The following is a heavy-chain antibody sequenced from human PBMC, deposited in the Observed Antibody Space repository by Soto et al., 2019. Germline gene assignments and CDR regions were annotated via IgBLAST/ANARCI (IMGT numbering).Heavy chain of an antibody. CDR3: AREGVDGSGYYQYYYYYGMDV. J-gene: IGHJ6*02. CDR1: GFTFSSYG. CDR2: IWYDGSNK. D-gene: IGHD3-22*01. Sequence: HPGGSLRLSCAASGFTFSSYGMHWVRQAPGKGLEWVAVIWYDGSNKYYADSVKGRFTISRDNSKNTLYLQMNSLRAEDTAVYYCAREGVDGSGYYQYYYYYGMDVWGQGTTVTVSS. V-gene: IGHV3-33*01.